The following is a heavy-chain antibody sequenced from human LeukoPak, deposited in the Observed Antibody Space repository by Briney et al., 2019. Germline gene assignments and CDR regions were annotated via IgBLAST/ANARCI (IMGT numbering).Heavy chain of an antibody. CDR3: AKAAHYGSGSYGGFDY. V-gene: IGHV3-20*04. CDR2: INWNGGST. CDR1: GFTFDDYG. J-gene: IGHJ4*02. D-gene: IGHD3-10*01. Sequence: TGGSLRLSCPASGFTFDDYGMIWVRQAPGKGLEWVSGINWNGGSTGYADSVKGRFTISRDNAKNSLYLQMNSLRAEDTAVYYCAKAAHYGSGSYGGFDYWGQGTLVTVSS.